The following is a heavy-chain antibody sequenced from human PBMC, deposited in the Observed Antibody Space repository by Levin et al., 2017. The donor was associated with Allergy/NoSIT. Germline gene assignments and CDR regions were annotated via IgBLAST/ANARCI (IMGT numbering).Heavy chain of an antibody. CDR2: VHQSGST. CDR1: GGSFNNYY. CDR3: GTVPGLY. D-gene: IGHD4-11*01. Sequence: PSETLSLTCAVYGGSFNNYYWSWFRQSPGKGLEWIGEVHQSGSTNYNPSLESRVSISVDTSKNQFSLQLNSGTAADSAAYYCGTVPGLYWSQGTLVTVSS. V-gene: IGHV4-34*01. J-gene: IGHJ4*02.